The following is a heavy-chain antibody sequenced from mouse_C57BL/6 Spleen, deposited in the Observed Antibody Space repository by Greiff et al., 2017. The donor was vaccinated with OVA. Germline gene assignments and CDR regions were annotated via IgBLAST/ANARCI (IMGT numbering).Heavy chain of an antibody. D-gene: IGHD2-3*01. CDR1: GYTFTTYP. CDR2: FHPYNDDT. CDR3: ARGYDGYYLDD. V-gene: IGHV1-47*01. J-gene: IGHJ2*01. Sequence: QVHVKQSGAELVKPGASVKMSCKASGYTFTTYPIEWMKQNHGKSLEWIGNFHPYNDDTKYNEKFKGKATLTVEKSSSTVYLELSRLTSEDAAVYYCARGYDGYYLDDWGQGTTLTGSS.